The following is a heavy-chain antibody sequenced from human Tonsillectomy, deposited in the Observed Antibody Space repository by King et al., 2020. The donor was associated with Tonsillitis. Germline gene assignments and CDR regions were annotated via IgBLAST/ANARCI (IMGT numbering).Heavy chain of an antibody. CDR3: AKDGIVGATGVDY. CDR1: GFTFSSYG. D-gene: IGHD1-26*01. Sequence: VQLVESGGGVVQPGGSLRLSCAASGFTFSSYGMHWVRQAPGKGPEWVAFIRYDGSNKYYADSVKGRFTISRDNSKNTLYLQMNSLRAEDTAVYYCAKDGIVGATGVDYWGQGTLVTVSS. V-gene: IGHV3-30*02. CDR2: IRYDGSNK. J-gene: IGHJ4*02.